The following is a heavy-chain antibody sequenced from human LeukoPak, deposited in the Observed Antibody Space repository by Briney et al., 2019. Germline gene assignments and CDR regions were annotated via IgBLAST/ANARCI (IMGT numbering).Heavy chain of an antibody. CDR2: IKQDRSEK. CDR3: ARDEYLWSGYYPNQAFDY. CDR1: GFTFSNYW. Sequence: GGSLRLSCAASGFTFSNYWMSWVRQAPGKGLEWVANIKQDRSEKYYVDSVKGRFTISRDNAKKSLYLQMNSLRAEDTAMYYCARDEYLWSGYYPNQAFDYWGQGTLVTVSS. D-gene: IGHD3-3*01. V-gene: IGHV3-7*01. J-gene: IGHJ4*02.